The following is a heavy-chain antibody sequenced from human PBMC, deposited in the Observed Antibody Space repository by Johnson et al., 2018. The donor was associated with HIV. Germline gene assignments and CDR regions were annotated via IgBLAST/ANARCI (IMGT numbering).Heavy chain of an antibody. CDR2: INEDGSEI. D-gene: IGHD5-12*01. CDR3: ARDQRGYSGYHLLDDSFDI. V-gene: IGHV3-7*01. CDR1: GIRLRSYV. J-gene: IGHJ3*02. Sequence: VQLVESGGGVVQPGRSLRLSCAASGIRLRSYVMHWVRQAPGTGLEWVANINEDGSEIYYVDSVKGRFTISRDNAKKSLYLQMNSLRAEDTAVFYCARDQRGYSGYHLLDDSFDIWGQGTMVSVYS.